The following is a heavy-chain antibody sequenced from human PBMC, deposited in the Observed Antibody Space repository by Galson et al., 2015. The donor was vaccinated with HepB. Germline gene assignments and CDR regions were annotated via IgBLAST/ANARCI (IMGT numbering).Heavy chain of an antibody. V-gene: IGHV1-18*01. CDR2: ISVYNGNT. CDR3: ARDSSDY. CDR1: GYTFSSYD. J-gene: IGHJ4*02. Sequence: CKASGYTFSSYDINWVRQAPGQGLEWMGWISVYNGNTNYAQKLQGRVTMTTDTSTSTAYMELRSLRSDDTAVYYCARDSSDYWGQGTLVTVSS.